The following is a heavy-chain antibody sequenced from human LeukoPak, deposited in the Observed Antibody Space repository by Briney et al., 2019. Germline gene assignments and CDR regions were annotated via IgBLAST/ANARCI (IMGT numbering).Heavy chain of an antibody. V-gene: IGHV3-30*18. CDR3: AKARGYSYGSPRAYYYGMDV. Sequence: GRSLTLSCAASGFTFSSYGMHWVRQAPGKGLEWVAVISHDGTNKYYIDSVKGRFTVSRDNSKNTLYLQMNSLRAEDTALYSCAKARGYSYGSPRAYYYGMDVWGQGTTVTVSS. J-gene: IGHJ6*02. CDR1: GFTFSSYG. D-gene: IGHD5-18*01. CDR2: ISHDGTNK.